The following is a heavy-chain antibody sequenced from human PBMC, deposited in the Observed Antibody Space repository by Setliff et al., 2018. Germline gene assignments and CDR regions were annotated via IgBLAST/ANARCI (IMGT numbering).Heavy chain of an antibody. CDR2: IYYSGST. CDR3: ATHAPNYYDSSGYYLRAFDI. J-gene: IGHJ3*02. D-gene: IGHD3-22*01. V-gene: IGHV4-59*08. CDR1: GGSISSYY. Sequence: SETLSLTCTVSGGSISSYYWSWIRQPPGKGLEWIGYIYYSGSTNYNPSLKSRVTMSIDTSKNQFSLKLSSVTAADTAVYYCATHAPNYYDSSGYYLRAFDIWGQGTMVTVSS.